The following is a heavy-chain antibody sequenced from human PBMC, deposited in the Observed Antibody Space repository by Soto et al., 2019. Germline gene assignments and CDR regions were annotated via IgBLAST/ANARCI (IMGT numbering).Heavy chain of an antibody. J-gene: IGHJ5*02. CDR3: ATRRGGGRALRFDP. V-gene: IGHV5-10-1*01. CDR2: IDPSDSYT. D-gene: IGHD2-15*01. CDR1: GYSFTSYW. Sequence: GESLKISCKGSGYSFTSYWINWVRQIPGRGLEWMGMIDPSDSYTNYSPSFQGHVTISADKSISTAYLQWSSLRASDAAMYYCATRRGGGRALRFDPWGQGTLVTVSS.